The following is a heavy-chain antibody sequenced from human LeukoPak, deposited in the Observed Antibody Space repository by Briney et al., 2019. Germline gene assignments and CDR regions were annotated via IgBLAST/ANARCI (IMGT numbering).Heavy chain of an antibody. CDR2: IYYSGST. CDR1: GVSISSYY. D-gene: IGHD5-18*01. J-gene: IGHJ4*02. Sequence: SENLSLTCTGSGVSISSYYWSWIRQPPGKGLEGIGYIYYSGSTNHNPSLKGRVTISVDTSKNQFSLKLSSVTAADTAVYYCARGRSYGYDGVDYWGQGTLVTVSS. CDR3: ARGRSYGYDGVDY. V-gene: IGHV4-59*01.